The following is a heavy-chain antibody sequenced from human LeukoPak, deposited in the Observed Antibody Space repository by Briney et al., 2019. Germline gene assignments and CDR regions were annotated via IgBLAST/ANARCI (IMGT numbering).Heavy chain of an antibody. CDR3: ARDGVVGATMEYNWFDP. D-gene: IGHD1-26*01. Sequence: SETLSLTCTVSGGSISSYYWSWIRQPPGKGLEWIGYIYYSGSTNYNPSLKSRVTISVDTSKNQFSLKLSSVTAADPAVYYCARDGVVGATMEYNWFDPWGQGTLVTVSS. CDR2: IYYSGST. J-gene: IGHJ5*02. V-gene: IGHV4-59*01. CDR1: GGSISSYY.